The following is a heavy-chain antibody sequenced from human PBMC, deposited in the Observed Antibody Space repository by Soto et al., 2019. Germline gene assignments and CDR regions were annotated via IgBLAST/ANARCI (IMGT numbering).Heavy chain of an antibody. Sequence: SETLSLTCTVSGGSISSYYWSWIRQPPGKGLEWIGYIYYSASTNYNPSLKSRVTISVDTSKNQFSLKLSSVTAADTAVYYCARPYSSGWSGVDYWGQGTLVTVSS. CDR1: GGSISSYY. V-gene: IGHV4-59*08. D-gene: IGHD6-19*01. CDR2: IYYSAST. CDR3: ARPYSSGWSGVDY. J-gene: IGHJ4*02.